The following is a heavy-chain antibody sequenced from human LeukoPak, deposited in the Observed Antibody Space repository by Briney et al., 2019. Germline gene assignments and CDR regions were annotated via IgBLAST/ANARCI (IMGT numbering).Heavy chain of an antibody. J-gene: IGHJ4*02. D-gene: IGHD3-10*01. V-gene: IGHV1-69*05. CDR3: VKGSSKTAFDY. CDR1: GGTFSSYA. CDR2: IIPIFGTA. Sequence: SVKASCKASGGTFSSYAISWVRQAPGQGLEWMGRIIPIFGTANYAQKFQGRVTITTDESTSTAYMELSSLRSEDTAVYYCVKGSSKTAFDYWGQGTLVTVSS.